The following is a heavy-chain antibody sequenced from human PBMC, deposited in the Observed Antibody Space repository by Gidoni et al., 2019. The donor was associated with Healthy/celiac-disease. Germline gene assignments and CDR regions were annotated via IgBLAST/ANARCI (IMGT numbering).Heavy chain of an antibody. D-gene: IGHD6-19*01. CDR1: GFTFCGPA. J-gene: IGHJ4*02. V-gene: IGHV3-73*01. Sequence: EVQLVESGGGLVQPGGSLKLSCAASGFTFCGPAMHWDRQASGKGLEWVGRIRSKANGYATAYAASVKGRFTISRDDSKNTAYLQMNSLKTEDTAVYYCTRLKGGWYPYSDYWGQGTLVTVSS. CDR2: IRSKANGYAT. CDR3: TRLKGGWYPYSDY.